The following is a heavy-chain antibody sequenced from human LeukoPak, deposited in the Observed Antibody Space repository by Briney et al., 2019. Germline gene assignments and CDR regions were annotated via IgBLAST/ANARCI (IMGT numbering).Heavy chain of an antibody. CDR2: INHSGST. Sequence: SETLSLTCAVYGGSFSGYYWSWIRQPPGKGLEWIGEINHSGSTNYNPSLKSRVTISVDTSKNQFSLKLSSVTAADTAVYYCARGILWWRSNRNWFDPWGQGTLVTVSS. CDR1: GGSFSGYY. J-gene: IGHJ5*02. CDR3: ARGILWWRSNRNWFDP. D-gene: IGHD2-21*01. V-gene: IGHV4-34*01.